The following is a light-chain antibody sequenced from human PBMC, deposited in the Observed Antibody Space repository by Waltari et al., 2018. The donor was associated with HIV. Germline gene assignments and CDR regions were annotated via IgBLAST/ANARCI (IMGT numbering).Light chain of an antibody. V-gene: IGKV1-39*01. CDR3: QQTYIIRLLT. Sequence: DIQMTQTPPSLSASVGDRVTITCRASQSISNYLNLYQQKPGKAPKLLIFAASTLQSGVPSRFSSSGSETDVPLNISSLQPEDFATCCWQQTYIIRLLTSGGGTKVEIK. CDR1: QSISNY. J-gene: IGKJ4*01. CDR2: AAS.